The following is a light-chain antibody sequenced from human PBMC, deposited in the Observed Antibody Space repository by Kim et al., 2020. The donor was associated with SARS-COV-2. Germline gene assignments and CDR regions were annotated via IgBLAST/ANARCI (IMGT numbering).Light chain of an antibody. CDR3: QQLNSYPVT. V-gene: IGKV1-9*01. CDR1: QGISSY. Sequence: IQLTQSPSSLSASVGDRVTITCRASQGISSYLAWYQQKPGKAPKLLIYAASTLQSGVPSRFSGSGSGTDFTLTISSLQPEDFATYSCQQLNSYPVTFGKGTKLEI. CDR2: AAS. J-gene: IGKJ2*01.